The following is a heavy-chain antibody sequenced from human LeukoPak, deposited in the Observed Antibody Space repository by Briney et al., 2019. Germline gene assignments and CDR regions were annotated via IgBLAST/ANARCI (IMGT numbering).Heavy chain of an antibody. Sequence: PGGSLRLSCAASGFTFDDYGMSWVRQAPGKGLEWVSGINWNGGSTGYADSVKGRFTISRDNAKNSLYLQMNSLRAEDTAVYYCAKARPVTTKLNWYFDLWGRGTLVTVSS. CDR3: AKARPVTTKLNWYFDL. V-gene: IGHV3-20*04. D-gene: IGHD4-17*01. CDR2: INWNGGST. CDR1: GFTFDDYG. J-gene: IGHJ2*01.